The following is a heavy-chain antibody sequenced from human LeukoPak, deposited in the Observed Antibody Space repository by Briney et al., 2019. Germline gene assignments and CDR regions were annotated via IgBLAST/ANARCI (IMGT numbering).Heavy chain of an antibody. CDR3: AGATYYYDSSGYYPFDY. CDR1: GGSISSYY. CDR2: IYTSGST. J-gene: IGHJ4*02. D-gene: IGHD3-22*01. V-gene: IGHV4-4*07. Sequence: SETLSLTCTASGGSISSYYWSWIRQPAGKGLEWIGRIYTSGSTNYNPSLKSRVTMSVDTSKNQFSLKLSSVTAADTAVYYCAGATYYYDSSGYYPFDYWGQGTLVTVSS.